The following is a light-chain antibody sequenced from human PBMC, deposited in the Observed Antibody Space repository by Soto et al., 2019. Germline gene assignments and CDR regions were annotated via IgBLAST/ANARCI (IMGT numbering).Light chain of an antibody. CDR2: AAS. J-gene: IGKJ1*01. V-gene: IGKV1-17*01. Sequence: DIQMSQSPSSLSASVGDRVTITCRASQGIGDALGWYQQKPGKAPKRLIYAASTLRSGVPSRFSGSGSGTEFTLTISSLQPDDFATYYCLQHNEFWWTFGQGTKVDIK. CDR1: QGIGDA. CDR3: LQHNEFWWT.